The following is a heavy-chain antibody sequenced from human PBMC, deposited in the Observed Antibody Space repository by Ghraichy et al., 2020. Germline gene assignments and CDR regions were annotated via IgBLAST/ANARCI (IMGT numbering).Heavy chain of an antibody. Sequence: QTLSLTCTFSGFSLSTSGMCVSWIRQPPGKALEWLARIDWDDDKYYSTSLKTRLTISKDTSKNQVVLTMTNMDPVDTATYYCARIPGVRPGIAAAGTPDWGQGTLVTVSS. J-gene: IGHJ4*02. V-gene: IGHV2-70*11. D-gene: IGHD6-13*01. CDR1: GFSLSTSGMC. CDR3: ARIPGVRPGIAAAGTPD. CDR2: IDWDDDK.